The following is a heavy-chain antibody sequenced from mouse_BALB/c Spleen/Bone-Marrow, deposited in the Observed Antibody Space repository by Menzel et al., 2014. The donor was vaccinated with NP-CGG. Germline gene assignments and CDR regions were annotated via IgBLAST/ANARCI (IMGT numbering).Heavy chain of an antibody. V-gene: IGHV1-61*01. D-gene: IGHD2-1*01. CDR1: GYSFTTYW. CDR2: IHPSDSET. CDR3: AREKVYYGISWFAY. Sequence: VQLQQSGTEVVRPGASVKLSCKASGYSFTTYWMNWVKQRPGQGLEWIGMIHPSDSETRLNQKFKDKATLTVDKSSSTAYMQLNSPTSEDSAVYYCAREKVYYGISWFAYWGQGTLSLSLQ. J-gene: IGHJ3*01.